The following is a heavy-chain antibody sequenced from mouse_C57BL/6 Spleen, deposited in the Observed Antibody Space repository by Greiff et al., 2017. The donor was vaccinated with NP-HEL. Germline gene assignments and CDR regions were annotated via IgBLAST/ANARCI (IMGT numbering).Heavy chain of an antibody. CDR3: ARDEAYDDYEGFAY. J-gene: IGHJ3*01. V-gene: IGHV1-53*01. Sequence: VQLQQSGTELVKPGASVKLSCKASGYTFTSYWMHWVKQRPGQGLEWIGNINPSNGGTNYNEKFKSKATLTVDKSSSTASMHLSSLTSEDSAVYSWARDEAYDDYEGFAYWGQGTLVTVSA. CDR2: INPSNGGT. CDR1: GYTFTSYW. D-gene: IGHD2-3*01.